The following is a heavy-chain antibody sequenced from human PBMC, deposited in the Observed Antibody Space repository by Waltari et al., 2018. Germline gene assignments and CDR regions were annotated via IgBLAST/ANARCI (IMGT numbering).Heavy chain of an antibody. V-gene: IGHV3-21*01. J-gene: IGHJ3*02. D-gene: IGHD3-22*01. CDR3: ARDRRPTLILGSGAFDI. CDR1: GFTFSYYT. Sequence: EVQLVESGGGLVRPGGSLRLSCAASGFTFSYYTMNWVRQAPGKGPEWISFITRYGTHTTYADSVRGRFTISRDNAKNSLFLQINSLRADDTAVYYCARDRRPTLILGSGAFDIWGQGIKVNVSS. CDR2: ITRYGTHT.